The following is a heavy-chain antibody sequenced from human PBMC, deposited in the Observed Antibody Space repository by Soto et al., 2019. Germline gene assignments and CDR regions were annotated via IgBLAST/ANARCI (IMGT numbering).Heavy chain of an antibody. CDR3: AKEQGSYGYDDYFYYPMDV. Sequence: EVQLLESGGGLVQPGGTLRLSCAASGFSFNMYALRWVRQAPGKGLEWVSAITASGETTYYADSVKGRFTISRDNSKMMLFLQMTSLRAEDTAVYYCAKEQGSYGYDDYFYYPMDVWGQGTTVAVSS. V-gene: IGHV3-23*01. J-gene: IGHJ6*02. D-gene: IGHD5-18*01. CDR2: ITASGETT. CDR1: GFSFNMYA.